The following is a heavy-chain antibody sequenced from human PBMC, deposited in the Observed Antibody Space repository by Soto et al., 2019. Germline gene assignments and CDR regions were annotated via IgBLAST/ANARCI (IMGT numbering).Heavy chain of an antibody. J-gene: IGHJ4*02. CDR2: ISYDGSNK. D-gene: IGHD6-13*01. Sequence: QVQLVESGGGVVQPGRSLRLSCAASGFTFSSYAMHWVRQAPGKGLEWVAVISYDGSNKYYADSVKGRFTISRDNSKNTLYLQMNSLRAEDTAVYYCARDPNSSRRVAYYFDYWGQGTLVTVSS. CDR3: ARDPNSSRRVAYYFDY. V-gene: IGHV3-30-3*01. CDR1: GFTFSSYA.